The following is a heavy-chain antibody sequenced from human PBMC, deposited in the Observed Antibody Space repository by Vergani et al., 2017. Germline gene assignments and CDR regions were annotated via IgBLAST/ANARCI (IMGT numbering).Heavy chain of an antibody. D-gene: IGHD6-13*01. CDR3: AKEGRIAAAAAGEGDY. CDR1: GFTFSSYG. Sequence: QVQLVESGGGVVQPGRSLRLSCAASGFTFSSYGMHWVRQAPGKGLEWVAVISYDGSKKYYADSVKGRFTISRDNSKNTLYLQMNSLRAEDTAVYYCAKEGRIAAAAAGEGDYWGQGTLVTVSS. V-gene: IGHV3-30*18. J-gene: IGHJ4*02. CDR2: ISYDGSKK.